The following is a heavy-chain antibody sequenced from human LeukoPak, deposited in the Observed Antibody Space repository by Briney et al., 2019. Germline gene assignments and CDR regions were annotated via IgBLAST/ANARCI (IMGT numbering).Heavy chain of an antibody. CDR1: GGTFSSYA. CDR3: ARAQEVSAAASNWFDP. J-gene: IGHJ5*02. CDR2: IIPIFGTA. V-gene: IGHV1-69*06. D-gene: IGHD2-2*01. Sequence: ASVKVSCKASGGTFSSYAISWVRQAPGQGLEWMGGIIPIFGTANYAQKFQGRVTITADKSTSTACMELSSLRSEDTAVYYCARAQEVSAAASNWFDPWGQVTLVTVSS.